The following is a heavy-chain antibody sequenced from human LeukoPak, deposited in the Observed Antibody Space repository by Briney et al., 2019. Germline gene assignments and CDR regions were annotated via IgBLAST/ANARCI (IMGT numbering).Heavy chain of an antibody. CDR1: GASFSNDYH. CDR3: ARTKGRAVGQTAFQY. Sequence: SETLSLTCTVSGASFSNDYHWGWIRQSPGKGLEWIGTMGYGGRTFFSPSLKSRVSLSIDMSRTYFSLILKSVSAADTAVYYCARTKGRAVGQTAFQYWGQGTLVTVSA. J-gene: IGHJ4*02. D-gene: IGHD1-26*01. V-gene: IGHV4-39*07. CDR2: MGYGGRT.